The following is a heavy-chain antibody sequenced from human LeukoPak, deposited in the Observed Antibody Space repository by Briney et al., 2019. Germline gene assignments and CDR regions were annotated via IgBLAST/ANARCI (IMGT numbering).Heavy chain of an antibody. CDR3: ARDRQYSSSWSYYFDY. Sequence: SETPSLTCAVSDGSIGSSNWWSWVGQPPGKGLEWIGEIYHSGSTNYNPSLKSRVTISVDKSKNQFSLKLSSVTAADTAVYYCARDRQYSSSWSYYFDYWGQGTLVTVSS. D-gene: IGHD6-13*01. J-gene: IGHJ4*02. CDR2: IYHSGST. CDR1: DGSIGSSNW. V-gene: IGHV4-4*02.